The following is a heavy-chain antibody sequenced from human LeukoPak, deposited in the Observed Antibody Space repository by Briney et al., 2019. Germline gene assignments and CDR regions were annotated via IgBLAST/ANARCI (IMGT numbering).Heavy chain of an antibody. CDR1: GYTLTVLS. J-gene: IGHJ6*03. Sequence: ASVKVSCKVSGYTLTVLSMHWVRQAPGKGLEWMGGFDPEDGETIYAQKFQGRVTMTEDTSTDTAYMELSSLRSEDTAVYYCARVGHYDFWSGPTDYYYMDVWGKGTTVTVSS. CDR2: FDPEDGET. CDR3: ARVGHYDFWSGPTDYYYMDV. D-gene: IGHD3-3*01. V-gene: IGHV1-24*01.